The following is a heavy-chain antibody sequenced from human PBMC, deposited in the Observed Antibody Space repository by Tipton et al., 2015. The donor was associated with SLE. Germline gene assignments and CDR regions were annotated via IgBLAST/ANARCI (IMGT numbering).Heavy chain of an antibody. CDR2: ISGSGGST. J-gene: IGHJ4*02. CDR1: GFTFSSYS. D-gene: IGHD6-13*01. V-gene: IGHV3-23*01. CDR3: AKGCSSWYAGDCYDY. Sequence: SLRLSCAASGFTFSSYSMNWVRQAPGKGLEWVSAISGSGGSTYYADSVEGRFTISRDNSKNTLYLQMNSLRAEDTAVYYCAKGCSSWYAGDCYDYWGQGTLVTVSS.